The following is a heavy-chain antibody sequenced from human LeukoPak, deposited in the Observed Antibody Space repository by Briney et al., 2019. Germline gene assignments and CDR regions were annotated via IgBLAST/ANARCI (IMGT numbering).Heavy chain of an antibody. V-gene: IGHV4-59*05. Sequence: SETLSLTCNVSGGSISGYHWSWIRQPPGKGLEWIGSIYYSGSTYYNPSLKSRVTISVDTSKNQFSLKLSSVTAADTAVYYCARRSLWFGELLVAFDIWGQGTMVTVSS. CDR3: ARRSLWFGELLVAFDI. CDR2: IYYSGST. J-gene: IGHJ3*02. CDR1: GGSISGYH. D-gene: IGHD3-10*01.